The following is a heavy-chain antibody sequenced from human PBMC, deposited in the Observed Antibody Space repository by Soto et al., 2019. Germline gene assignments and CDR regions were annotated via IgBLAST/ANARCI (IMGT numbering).Heavy chain of an antibody. CDR3: ASPSRITGTTFVY. V-gene: IGHV4-34*01. CDR2: INHSGST. J-gene: IGHJ4*02. CDR1: GGSFSGYY. D-gene: IGHD1-7*01. Sequence: SETLSLTCAVYGGSFSGYYWSWIRQPPGKGLEWIGEINHSGSTNYNPSLKSRVTISVDTSKNQFSLKLSSVSAADTAVYYCASPSRITGTTFVYWGQGTLVTVSS.